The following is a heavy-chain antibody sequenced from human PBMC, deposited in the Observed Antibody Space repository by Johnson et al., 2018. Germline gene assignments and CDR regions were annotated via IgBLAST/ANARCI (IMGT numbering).Heavy chain of an antibody. V-gene: IGHV1-69*01. J-gene: IGHJ3*02. Sequence: QVQLVQSGAEVKKPGSSVKVSCKASGGTFSSYAISWVRQAPGQGLEWMGGIIPIFGTANYAQKFQGRVTITADESTSTAYMELSSLRSEDTAVYYCARDLSTSGDSYGNDAFVIWGQGTMVTVSS. CDR1: GGTFSSYA. D-gene: IGHD5-18*01. CDR2: IIPIFGTA. CDR3: ARDLSTSGDSYGNDAFVI.